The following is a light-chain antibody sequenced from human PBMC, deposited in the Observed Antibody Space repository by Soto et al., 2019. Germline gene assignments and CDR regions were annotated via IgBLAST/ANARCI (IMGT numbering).Light chain of an antibody. CDR1: QSVSSSY. J-gene: IGKJ1*01. CDR2: GAS. CDR3: QQHRSSLPRT. Sequence: EIVLTQSPGTLSLSPGERATLSCRASQSVSSSYLAWYQQKPGQAPRLLLYGASSRATGIPDRFSGSGSGTDFTLPSSRREPEDFAVYYCQQHRSSLPRTFRQGTRVEIK. V-gene: IGKV3-20*01.